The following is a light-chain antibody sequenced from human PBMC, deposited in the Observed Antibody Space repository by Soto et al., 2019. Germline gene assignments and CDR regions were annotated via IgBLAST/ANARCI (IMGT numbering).Light chain of an antibody. CDR1: QRVSNSL. Sequence: EIVLTQSPGTLSLSPGERATLSCRASQRVSNSLVAWYQQKPGQAPRPLISAASSRATGVPDRFSGSGSGTDFTLTISSLEPEDFATYYCQQSYSTPFTFGPGTKVDIK. CDR3: QQSYSTPFT. J-gene: IGKJ3*01. CDR2: AAS. V-gene: IGKV3-20*01.